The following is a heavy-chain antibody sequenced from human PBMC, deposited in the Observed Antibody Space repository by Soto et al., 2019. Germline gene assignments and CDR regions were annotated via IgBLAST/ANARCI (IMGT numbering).Heavy chain of an antibody. CDR2: ISSSSSTI. Sequence: GGSLRLSCAASGFTFSSYSMNWVRQVPGKGLEWVSYISSSSSTIYYADSVKGRFTISRDNAKNSLYLQMNSLRDEDTAVYYCARDPGPKYYDFWSGSHYYYGMDVWGQGTTVTVSS. V-gene: IGHV3-48*02. CDR1: GFTFSSYS. CDR3: ARDPGPKYYDFWSGSHYYYGMDV. J-gene: IGHJ6*02. D-gene: IGHD3-3*01.